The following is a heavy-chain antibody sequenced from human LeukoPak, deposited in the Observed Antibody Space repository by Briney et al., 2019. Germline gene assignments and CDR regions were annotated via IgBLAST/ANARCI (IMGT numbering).Heavy chain of an antibody. D-gene: IGHD1-26*01. CDR3: ARQSLGASGLDH. Sequence: GGSLRLSCAVSGFTFNSHHIHWVRQAPNKGLDWVAVVPYDGTSPLHAASVNGRFTISRDNSKDTVFLQMNSLRVDDTAIYYCARQSLGASGLDHWGQGVLVTVSS. V-gene: IGHV3-30*03. J-gene: IGHJ4*02. CDR2: VPYDGTSP. CDR1: GFTFNSHH.